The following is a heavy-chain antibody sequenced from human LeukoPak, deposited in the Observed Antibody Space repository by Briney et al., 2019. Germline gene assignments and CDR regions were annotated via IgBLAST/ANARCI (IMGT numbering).Heavy chain of an antibody. V-gene: IGHV4-39*01. J-gene: IGHJ6*04. D-gene: IGHD3-10*01. CDR3: ARLSHDVRLDV. CDR1: GGSISSSSYY. CDR2: IYYSGST. Sequence: NPSETLSLTCTVSGGSISSSSYYWGWIRQPPGKGLEWIGSIYYSGSTYYNPSLKSRVTISVDTSKNQFSLKLSSVTAADTAVYYCARLSHDVRLDVWGKGTTVTISS.